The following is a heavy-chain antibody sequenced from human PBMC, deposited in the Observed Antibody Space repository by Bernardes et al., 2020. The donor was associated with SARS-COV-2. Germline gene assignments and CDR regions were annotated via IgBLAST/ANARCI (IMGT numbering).Heavy chain of an antibody. D-gene: IGHD2-15*01. CDR2: ISAYNGNT. J-gene: IGHJ5*02. CDR3: AREVVVAATINWFDP. V-gene: IGHV1-18*01. Sequence: ASVNVSCKASGYTFTSYGISWVRQAPGQGLEWMGWISAYNGNTNYAQKLQGRVTMTTDTSTSTAYMELRSLRSDDTAVYYCAREVVVAATINWFDPWGQGTLVTVSS. CDR1: GYTFTSYG.